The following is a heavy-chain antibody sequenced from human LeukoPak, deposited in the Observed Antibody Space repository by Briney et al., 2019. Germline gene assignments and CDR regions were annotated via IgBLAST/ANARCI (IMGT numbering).Heavy chain of an antibody. V-gene: IGHV3-30*18. J-gene: IGHJ4*02. CDR1: GFTFSNYW. D-gene: IGHD5-24*01. Sequence: GGSLRLSCAASGFTFSNYWMSWVRQAPGKGLEWVAVISYDGSNKYYADSVKGRFTISRDNSKNTLYLQMNSLRVEDTAVYYCAKDVGGTERWLQLVAGVFDYWGQGTLVTVSS. CDR3: AKDVGGTERWLQLVAGVFDY. CDR2: ISYDGSNK.